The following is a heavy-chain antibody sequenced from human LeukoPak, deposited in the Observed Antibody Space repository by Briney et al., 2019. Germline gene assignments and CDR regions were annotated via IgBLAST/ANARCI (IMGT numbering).Heavy chain of an antibody. Sequence: GGSLRLSCSGSGFTFSSYGMHWVRQAPGKGLEWVASIRYDGSNKYYADSVKGRFTISRDNSKNTLYLQMNSLRAEDTAVYYCAVTMVRGGPTYYYYYGMDVWGQGTTVTVSS. CDR3: AVTMVRGGPTYYYYYGMDV. CDR2: IRYDGSNK. V-gene: IGHV3-30*02. CDR1: GFTFSSYG. J-gene: IGHJ6*02. D-gene: IGHD3-10*01.